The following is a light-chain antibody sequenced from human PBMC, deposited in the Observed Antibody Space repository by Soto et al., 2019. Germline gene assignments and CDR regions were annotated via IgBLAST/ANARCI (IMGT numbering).Light chain of an antibody. CDR1: QSISAW. V-gene: IGKV1-5*01. J-gene: IGKJ1*01. CDR3: QQYNSYPWT. CDR2: DAS. Sequence: DIQMTQSPSTLSASVGDRVTITCRASQSISAWLAWYQQKPGKAPKVLIYDASSLEIGVPSRFSGSESGTEFTLTISSLQPDDFATYYCQQYNSYPWTFGQGTKVEIK.